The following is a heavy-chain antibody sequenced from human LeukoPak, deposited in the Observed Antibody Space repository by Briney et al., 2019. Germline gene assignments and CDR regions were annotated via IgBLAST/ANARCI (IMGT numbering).Heavy chain of an antibody. CDR3: AKRSSSSSPPYFDY. D-gene: IGHD6-6*01. CDR2: IDHSGTFT. CDR1: RFTFSSYA. Sequence: PGGSLRLSCAASRFTFSSYAMGWVRQAPGKGLKWVSSIDHSGTFTYYADSVKGRFTISRDNSKSTLYLQMNSLRAEDTALYYCAKRSSSSSPPYFDYCGQGTLVTVSS. J-gene: IGHJ4*02. V-gene: IGHV3-23*01.